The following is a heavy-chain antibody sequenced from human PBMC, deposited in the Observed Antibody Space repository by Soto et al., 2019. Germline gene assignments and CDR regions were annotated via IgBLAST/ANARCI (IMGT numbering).Heavy chain of an antibody. CDR2: TYYRSKWYN. Sequence: SQTLSLTCAISGDSVSSNSAAWNWIRQSPSRGLEWLGRTYYRSKWYNDYAVSVKSRITINPDTSKNQFSLQLNSVTPGDTAVYYCAREEYSSSSEYYYYGMDVWGQGTTVTGSS. D-gene: IGHD6-6*01. J-gene: IGHJ6*02. CDR1: GDSVSSNSAA. CDR3: AREEYSSSSEYYYYGMDV. V-gene: IGHV6-1*01.